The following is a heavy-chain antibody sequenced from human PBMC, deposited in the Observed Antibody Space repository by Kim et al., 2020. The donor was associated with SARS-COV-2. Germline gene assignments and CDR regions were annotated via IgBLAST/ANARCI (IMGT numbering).Heavy chain of an antibody. D-gene: IGHD4-4*01. CDR3: AALTTVTTGRAFDI. V-gene: IGHV3-23*01. J-gene: IGHJ3*02. Sequence: DSSEGRVTNSSDNSKNTLYLRMNSLRAEDTAVYYCAALTTVTTGRAFDIWGQGTMVTVSS.